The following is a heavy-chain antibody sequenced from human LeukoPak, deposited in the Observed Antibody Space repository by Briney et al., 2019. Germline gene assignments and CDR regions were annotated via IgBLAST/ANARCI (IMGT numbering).Heavy chain of an antibody. J-gene: IGHJ4*02. Sequence: GGSLRLSCAASGFTFSSYSMNWVRQAPGKGLEWVSYISSSSSTIYYADSVKGRFTISRDNAKNSLYLQMSSLRAEDTAVYYCARGPGEGGSSGYYYGKPEDPAEYYFDYWGQGTLVTVSS. CDR1: GFTFSSYS. CDR3: ARGPGEGGSSGYYYGKPEDPAEYYFDY. CDR2: ISSSSSTI. D-gene: IGHD3-22*01. V-gene: IGHV3-48*01.